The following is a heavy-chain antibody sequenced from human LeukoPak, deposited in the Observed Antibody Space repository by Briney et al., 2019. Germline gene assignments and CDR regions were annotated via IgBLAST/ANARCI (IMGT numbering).Heavy chain of an antibody. Sequence: PSETLSLTCTVSGGSITNSYWSWIRQPQGKGLESIGYIYYSGSTNYNPSLNSRVTISVDTSENQFSLKLTSVTAADTAAYYCARGARTFDYWGQGTLVTVSS. CDR1: GGSITNSY. V-gene: IGHV4-59*01. J-gene: IGHJ4*02. CDR2: IYYSGST. D-gene: IGHD1-7*01. CDR3: ARGARTFDY.